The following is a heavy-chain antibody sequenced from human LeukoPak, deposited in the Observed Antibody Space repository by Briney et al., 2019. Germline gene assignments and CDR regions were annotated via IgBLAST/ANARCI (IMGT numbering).Heavy chain of an antibody. CDR2: ISGYSGNT. D-gene: IGHD6-19*01. V-gene: IGHV1-18*01. J-gene: IGHJ6*02. Sequence: GASVKVSCKASGYTFTSHGISWVRQAPGQGLEWMGWISGYSGNTNYAQKLQGRVTMTTDTFTTTAHMELRSLRFDDTAVYYCARDKDSSGWFHSRSNYDYGMDVWGQGTTVTVSS. CDR3: ARDKDSSGWFHSRSNYDYGMDV. CDR1: GYTFTSHG.